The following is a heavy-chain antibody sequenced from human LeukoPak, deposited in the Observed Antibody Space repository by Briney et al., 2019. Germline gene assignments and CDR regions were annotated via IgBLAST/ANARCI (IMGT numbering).Heavy chain of an antibody. J-gene: IGHJ4*02. CDR2: INPNSGGT. CDR1: GYTFTGYY. D-gene: IGHD3-10*01. Sequence: ASVKVSCKASGYTFTGYYMHWVRQAPGQGLEWMGWINPNSGGTNYAQKFQGRVTMTRDTSISTAYMELSRLRSDDTAVYYCARDTTMVRGVITPKDYWGQGTLVTVSS. V-gene: IGHV1-2*02. CDR3: ARDTTMVRGVITPKDY.